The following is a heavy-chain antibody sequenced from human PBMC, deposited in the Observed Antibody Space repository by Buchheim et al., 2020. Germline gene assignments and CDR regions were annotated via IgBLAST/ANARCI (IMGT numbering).Heavy chain of an antibody. Sequence: EVQLVESGGGLVQPGGSLRLSCAASGFTFSSYSMNWVRQAPGKGLEWVSYISSSSSTIYYADSVKGRFTISRDNAKNSLYLQMNSLRDEDTAVYYCARTYCSSTSCRPRDHDYWGQGTL. CDR3: ARTYCSSTSCRPRDHDY. J-gene: IGHJ4*02. D-gene: IGHD2-2*01. CDR1: GFTFSSYS. CDR2: ISSSSSTI. V-gene: IGHV3-48*02.